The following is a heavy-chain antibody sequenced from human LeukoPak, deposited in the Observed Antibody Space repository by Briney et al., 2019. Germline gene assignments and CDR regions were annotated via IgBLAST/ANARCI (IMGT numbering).Heavy chain of an antibody. Sequence: GGSQSLSCAASGFTFSSYSMNCVRQHPGKGLEWVSSISSSSSYIYYAHSVKGRFTISRDNAKNSLYLQMNSLRAEDTAVYYCARGEQWLVPRTFDYWGQGTLVTVSS. D-gene: IGHD6-19*01. V-gene: IGHV3-21*01. J-gene: IGHJ4*02. CDR1: GFTFSSYS. CDR2: ISSSSSYI. CDR3: ARGEQWLVPRTFDY.